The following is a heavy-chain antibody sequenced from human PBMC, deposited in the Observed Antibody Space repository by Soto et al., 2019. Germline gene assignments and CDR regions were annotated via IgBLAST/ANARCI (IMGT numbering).Heavy chain of an antibody. Sequence: SETLSLTCTVSGGSISSSSYYWGWIRQPPGKGLEWIGSIYYSGSTYYNPSLKSRVTISVDTSKNQFSLKLSSVTAAYTAVYYCARHSVLTPVLDYWGQGTLVTVSS. V-gene: IGHV4-39*01. J-gene: IGHJ4*02. CDR1: GGSISSSSYY. CDR2: IYYSGST. CDR3: ARHSVLTPVLDY. D-gene: IGHD3-9*01.